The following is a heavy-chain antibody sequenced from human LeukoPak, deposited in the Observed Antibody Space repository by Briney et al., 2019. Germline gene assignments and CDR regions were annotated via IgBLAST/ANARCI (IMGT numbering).Heavy chain of an antibody. J-gene: IGHJ3*02. CDR1: GGSISSYY. CDR2: LSYSGIT. CDR3: ARLWDLLSGYDAFDI. D-gene: IGHD3-9*01. Sequence: SSETLSLTCTVSGGSISSYYWSWIRQPPGKGLEWIGYLSYSGITNYNPSLKSRVTISVDTSKNQFSLKLSSVTAADTAVYYCARLWDLLSGYDAFDIWGQGTMVAVSS. V-gene: IGHV4-59*08.